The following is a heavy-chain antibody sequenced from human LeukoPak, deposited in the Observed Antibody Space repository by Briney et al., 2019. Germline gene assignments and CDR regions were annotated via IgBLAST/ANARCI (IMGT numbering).Heavy chain of an antibody. CDR1: GFTFSSYA. CDR2: ISGSGGST. D-gene: IGHD3-22*01. Sequence: GGSLRLSCATSGFTFSSYAMNWVRQAPGKGLEWVSAISGSGGSTYYADSVKGRFTISRDNSKNTLYLQMNSLRAEDTAVYYCATFDSSGYYGAFDIWGQGTMVTVSS. CDR3: ATFDSSGYYGAFDI. V-gene: IGHV3-23*01. J-gene: IGHJ3*02.